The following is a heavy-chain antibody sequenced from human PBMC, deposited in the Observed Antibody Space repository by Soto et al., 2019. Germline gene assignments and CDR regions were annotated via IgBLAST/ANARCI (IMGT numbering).Heavy chain of an antibody. CDR2: IVPRFRSP. D-gene: IGHD3-16*01. CDR3: ARDRIQLRLGKYSFNSMDV. J-gene: IGHJ6*02. Sequence: QVQLVQSGAEMRKPGSSLRVSCKASGGTFSDYAFSWVRQAPAQGLEWMGGIVPRFRSPNYAQKFGGRVTITADTSSSTVYMALSSLRFDDTAVYFCARDRIQLRLGKYSFNSMDVWGQGTTIIVSS. V-gene: IGHV1-69*06. CDR1: GGTFSDYA.